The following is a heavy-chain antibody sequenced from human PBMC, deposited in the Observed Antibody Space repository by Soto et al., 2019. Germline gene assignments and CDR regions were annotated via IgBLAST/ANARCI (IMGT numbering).Heavy chain of an antibody. CDR3: ARLPSRHLVDY. CDR1: GSSINSSGYY. CDR2: MFYGVST. V-gene: IGHV4-39*01. J-gene: IGHJ4*02. D-gene: IGHD3-3*02. Sequence: SETLSLTCTVSGSSINSSGYYWGWIRQPPGKGLDWIGSMFYGVSTYYNPSLKSLVTVSVDTSKNQFSLNLRSVTAADTAVYYCARLPSRHLVDYWGQGTLVTVSS.